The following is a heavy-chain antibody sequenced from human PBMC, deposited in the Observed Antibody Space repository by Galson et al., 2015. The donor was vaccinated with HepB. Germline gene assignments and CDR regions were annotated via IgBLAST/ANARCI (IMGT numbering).Heavy chain of an antibody. J-gene: IGHJ4*02. CDR3: ARIHSGGFASGSYGFDY. Sequence: PALVKPTQTLTLTCTFSGFSLTTSGMCVTWIRQPPGKALEWLARIDWDDDKYYSTSLKTRLTISKDTSKNPVVLTMTNMDPVDTATYYCARIHSGGFASGSYGFDYWGQGTLVTVSS. CDR2: IDWDDDK. V-gene: IGHV2-70*11. CDR1: GFSLTTSGMC. D-gene: IGHD3-10*01.